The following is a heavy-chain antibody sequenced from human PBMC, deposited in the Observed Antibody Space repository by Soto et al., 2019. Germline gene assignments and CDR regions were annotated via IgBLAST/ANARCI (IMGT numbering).Heavy chain of an antibody. J-gene: IGHJ4*02. D-gene: IGHD6-13*01. CDR3: ARDPWYGRTVAGPDY. CDR1: GFIFSGYS. Sequence: EVQLVESGGGLVKPGGSLRLSCAASGFIFSGYSMNWVRQAPGKGLEWVSSISSSSSYMEYADSVKGRFTISRDNARNSLYLQMNSLRAEDTAVYYCARDPWYGRTVAGPDYWGQGTLVTVSS. CDR2: ISSSSSYM. V-gene: IGHV3-21*01.